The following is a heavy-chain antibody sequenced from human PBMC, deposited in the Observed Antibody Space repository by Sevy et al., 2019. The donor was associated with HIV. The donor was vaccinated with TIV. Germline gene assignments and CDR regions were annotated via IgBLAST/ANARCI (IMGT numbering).Heavy chain of an antibody. D-gene: IGHD3-16*01. CDR2: IYGSGST. V-gene: IGHV4-4*07. CDR3: AREAKLGAPLGY. CDR1: GGSISLYY. Sequence: TLSLTCTVSGGSISLYYWSWIRQPAGKGLEWIGHIYGSGSTSYNPSLKSRVTMSVDTSQNQISLKLTSVTAADTAVYYCAREAKLGAPLGYWGQGTLVTVPS. J-gene: IGHJ4*02.